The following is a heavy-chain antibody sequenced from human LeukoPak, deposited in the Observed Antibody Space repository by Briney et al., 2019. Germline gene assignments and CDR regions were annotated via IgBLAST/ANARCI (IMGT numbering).Heavy chain of an antibody. CDR2: IRYDGSEK. D-gene: IGHD3-22*01. CDR3: AKDLTYDTTGFDY. Sequence: PGGSLRLSCAASGFTFSSYSMHWVRQAPGKGLDWVAFIRYDGSEKDYGDSVKGRFTISRDNSKNTVYLEMNSLRAEDTAVYYCAKDLTYDTTGFDYWGQGTLVTVSS. V-gene: IGHV3-30*02. CDR1: GFTFSSYS. J-gene: IGHJ4*02.